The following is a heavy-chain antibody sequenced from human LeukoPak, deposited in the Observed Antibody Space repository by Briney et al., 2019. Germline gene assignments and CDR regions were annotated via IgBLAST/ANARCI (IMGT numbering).Heavy chain of an antibody. V-gene: IGHV3-48*03. D-gene: IGHD5-12*01. CDR3: VRGRYSANDYGGDY. Sequence: GGSLRLSCAASGFTFSSYEMNWVRQAPGKGLEWISYISSSGGPIHYADSVKGRFTISRDNAKNALLLQMNSLRAEDTAVYYCVRGRYSANDYGGDYWGQGTLVTVSS. CDR1: GFTFSSYE. CDR2: ISSSGGPI. J-gene: IGHJ4*02.